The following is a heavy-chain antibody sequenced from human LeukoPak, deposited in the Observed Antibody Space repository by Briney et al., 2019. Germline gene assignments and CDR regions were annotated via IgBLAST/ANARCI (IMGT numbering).Heavy chain of an antibody. V-gene: IGHV3-23*01. CDR3: AKALQYQLPREFDS. J-gene: IGHJ4*02. CDR1: GFTFNNYA. CDR2: ISATSDTT. D-gene: IGHD2-2*01. Sequence: GGSLRLSCAASGFTFNNYAMSWVRQAPGKGLEWVSGISATSDTTYYAESVKGRFTISRDNSKNTLYLQMDSLRAEDTALYYCAKALQYQLPREFDSWGEGTLVTVSS.